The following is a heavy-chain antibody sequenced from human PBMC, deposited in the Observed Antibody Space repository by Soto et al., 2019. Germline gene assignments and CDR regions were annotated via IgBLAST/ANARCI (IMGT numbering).Heavy chain of an antibody. CDR2: VSHSGST. Sequence: SETLSLTCAVYGESFSDYYWSWMRQPPGKGLEWIGDVSHSGSTNYNPSLKSRVTISVDTSKNQFSLKLTSVTAADTAVYYCASKSYCGGMDVWGQGTTVTVSS. CDR3: ASKSYCGGMDV. D-gene: IGHD3-10*01. CDR1: GESFSDYY. J-gene: IGHJ6*02. V-gene: IGHV4-34*01.